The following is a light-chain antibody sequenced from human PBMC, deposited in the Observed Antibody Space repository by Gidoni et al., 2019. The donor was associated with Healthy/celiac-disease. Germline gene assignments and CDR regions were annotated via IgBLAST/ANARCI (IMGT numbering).Light chain of an antibody. CDR1: QSVSSSY. CDR3: QQYGSSPGT. CDR2: GAS. J-gene: IGKJ1*01. V-gene: IGKV3-20*01. Sequence: EIVLTQYPGTLSLSPGERATLSCRASQSVSSSYFAWYQQKPGQAPRLLIYGASSRATGIPDRFSGSGSGTDFTLTISRLELEDFAVYYCQQYGSSPGTFGQGTKVEIK.